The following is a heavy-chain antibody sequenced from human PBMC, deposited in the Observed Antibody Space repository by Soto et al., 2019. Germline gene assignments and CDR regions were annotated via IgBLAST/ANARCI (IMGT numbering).Heavy chain of an antibody. CDR3: ARDQYYYGSGSDYNVYYYYGMDV. CDR1: GYTFTSYA. D-gene: IGHD3-10*01. V-gene: IGHV1-3*01. Sequence: GASVKVSCKASGYTFTSYAMHWVRQAPGQRLEWMGWINAGNGNTKYSQKFQGRVTITRDTSASTAYMELSSLRSEDTAVYYCARDQYYYGSGSDYNVYYYYGMDVWGQGTTVTVSS. J-gene: IGHJ6*02. CDR2: INAGNGNT.